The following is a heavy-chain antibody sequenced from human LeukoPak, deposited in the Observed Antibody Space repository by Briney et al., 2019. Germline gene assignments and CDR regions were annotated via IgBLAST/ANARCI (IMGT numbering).Heavy chain of an antibody. J-gene: IGHJ4*02. CDR3: AKGSPRGGLDS. D-gene: IGHD1-14*01. V-gene: IGHV3-48*01. CDR2: ISSSSRTI. CDR1: ALTLSTFT. Sequence: GGSLRLSCAASALTLSTFTMHWVRQAPGKGLEWVSSISSSSRTINYADSVQGRFTVSRDNAKNSMYLQMNELRREDTAVYYCAKGSPRGGLDSWGQGTLVTVSS.